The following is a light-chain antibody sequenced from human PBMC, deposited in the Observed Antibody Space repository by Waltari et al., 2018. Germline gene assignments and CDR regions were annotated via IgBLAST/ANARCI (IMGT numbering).Light chain of an antibody. CDR1: SPNIGAGYD. J-gene: IGLJ1*01. CDR3: QSYDSSLSGFYV. Sequence: QSVLTQPPSVSGAPGQRVTISCTGSSPNIGAGYDVHWYPKLPGTAPKLLIYGNPNRPSGVPDRFSCAKSGTAASLAITGLQAEDEADYYCQSYDSSLSGFYVFGTGTRVTVL. CDR2: GNP. V-gene: IGLV1-40*01.